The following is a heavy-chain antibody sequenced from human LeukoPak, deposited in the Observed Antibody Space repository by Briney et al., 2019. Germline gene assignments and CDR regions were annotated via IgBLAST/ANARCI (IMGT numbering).Heavy chain of an antibody. D-gene: IGHD1-14*01. Sequence: GGSLRLSCAASGFTFSGYWMNWVRQAPGKGLVWVSRINTDGSSTSYEDSVKGRFTISRDNAKKKLYLQMNSLRAEDTAVYYCARDFMYNNRCTGCWGQGTLVTVSS. V-gene: IGHV3-74*01. CDR3: ARDFMYNNRCTGC. CDR1: GFTFSGYW. J-gene: IGHJ4*02. CDR2: INTDGSST.